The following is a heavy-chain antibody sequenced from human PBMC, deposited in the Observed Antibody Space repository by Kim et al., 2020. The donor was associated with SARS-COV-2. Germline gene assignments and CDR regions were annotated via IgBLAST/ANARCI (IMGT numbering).Heavy chain of an antibody. V-gene: IGHV4-39*01. Sequence: PALTCRVTISVDASKNQFSLKLSSVTAADTAVYYCARVTGITMILGAFDIWGQGTMVTVSS. D-gene: IGHD3-22*01. J-gene: IGHJ3*02. CDR3: ARVTGITMILGAFDI.